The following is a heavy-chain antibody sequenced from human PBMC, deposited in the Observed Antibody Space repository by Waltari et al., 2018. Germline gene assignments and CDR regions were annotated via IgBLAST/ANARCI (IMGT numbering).Heavy chain of an antibody. V-gene: IGHV3-64*01. CDR2: VSHDGATT. Sequence: EVQLVESGGGLVQPGGSLRLSCAASGFTFRNYAMHWVRQAPGKGLEYVSVVSHDGATTYYANSVKGRFTISRDNSKNTLYLQMGSLRAEDMAVYYCVRGGVVTFGGIRSPFFDYWGQGTLVTVSS. J-gene: IGHJ4*02. CDR1: GFTFRNYA. D-gene: IGHD3-16*01. CDR3: VRGGVVTFGGIRSPFFDY.